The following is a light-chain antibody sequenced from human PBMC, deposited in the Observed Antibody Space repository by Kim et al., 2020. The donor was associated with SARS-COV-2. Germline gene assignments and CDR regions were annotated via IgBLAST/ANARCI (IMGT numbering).Light chain of an antibody. J-gene: IGLJ2*01. CDR3: KSRGTSGNVV. CDR2: GKN. Sequence: SSELTQDPAVSVALGQTVRITCRRDSLRSYYATWYQQKPGQAPVLVIYGKNNRPSGIPDRFSGSSSGNTASLTITGAQAEDEADYYCKSRGTSGNVVFGGGTKLTVL. CDR1: SLRSYY. V-gene: IGLV3-19*01.